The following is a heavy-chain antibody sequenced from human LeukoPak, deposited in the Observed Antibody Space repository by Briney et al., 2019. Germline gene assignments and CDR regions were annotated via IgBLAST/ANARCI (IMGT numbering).Heavy chain of an antibody. Sequence: SETLSLTCTVSGGSISSSSYYWGWIRQPPGKGLEWIGSIYYSGSTYYNPSLKSRVTISVDKSKNQFSLKLSSVTAADTAVYYCAKTPSPDCSGGSCYSLDYWGQGTLVTVSS. CDR2: IYYSGST. CDR1: GGSISSSSYY. V-gene: IGHV4-39*07. D-gene: IGHD2-15*01. CDR3: AKTPSPDCSGGSCYSLDY. J-gene: IGHJ4*02.